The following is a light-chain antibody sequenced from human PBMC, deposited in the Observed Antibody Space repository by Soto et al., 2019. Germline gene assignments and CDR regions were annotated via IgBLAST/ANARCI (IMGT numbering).Light chain of an antibody. CDR3: ATRDDGLSGDWV. J-gene: IGLJ3*02. CDR1: IGSNY. V-gene: IGLV1-47*01. CDR2: KNN. Sequence: QSVLTQPPSASGTPGQRVTISCSGSIGSNYIYWYQQLPGTAPKLLIYKNNLRPSGVPDRFSGSRSGTSASLAISGLRSEDETDYYCATRDDGLSGDWVFGGGTKLTV.